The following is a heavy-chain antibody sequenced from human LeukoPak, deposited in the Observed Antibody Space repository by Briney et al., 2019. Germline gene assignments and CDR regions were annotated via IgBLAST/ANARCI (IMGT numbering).Heavy chain of an antibody. D-gene: IGHD4-17*01. V-gene: IGHV3-7*01. CDR2: IKQDGSEK. J-gene: IGHJ4*02. CDR1: GFTVSSNY. Sequence: GGSLRLSCAASGFTVSSNYMSWVRQAPGKGLEWVANIKQDGSEKYYVDSVKGRFTISRDNAKNSLYLQMNSLRAEDTAVYYCARDVYGDYGDYWGQGTLVTVSS. CDR3: ARDVYGDYGDY.